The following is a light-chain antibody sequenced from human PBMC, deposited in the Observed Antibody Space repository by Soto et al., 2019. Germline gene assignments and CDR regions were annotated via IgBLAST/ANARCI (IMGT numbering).Light chain of an antibody. V-gene: IGKV1-5*01. CDR3: QQYNSYPWT. CDR2: DAS. J-gene: IGKJ1*01. CDR1: QSISSW. Sequence: DIQMTQSPSTLSASVGDRVTITCRASQSISSWLAWYQQKPGKAPKLLIYDASSLESGVPSRFSGSGSGTEFTLTISSLQPDDFANYYCQQYNSYPWTFGQGNKVEIK.